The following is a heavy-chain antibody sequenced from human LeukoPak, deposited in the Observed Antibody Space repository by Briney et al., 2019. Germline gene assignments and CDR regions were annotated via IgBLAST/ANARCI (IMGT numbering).Heavy chain of an antibody. Sequence: GGSLRLSCAASGFTFSNASMNWVRQAPGKGLEWVSSISSSSSYIYYADSVKGRFTISRDNAKNSLYLQMNSLRAEDTAVYYCARAQKSSGSIDYWGQGTLVTVSS. CDR2: ISSSSSYI. V-gene: IGHV3-21*01. D-gene: IGHD3-3*01. J-gene: IGHJ4*02. CDR3: ARAQKSSGSIDY. CDR1: GFTFSNAS.